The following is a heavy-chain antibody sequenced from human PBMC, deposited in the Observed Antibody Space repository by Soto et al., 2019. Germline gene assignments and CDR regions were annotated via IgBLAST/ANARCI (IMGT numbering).Heavy chain of an antibody. CDR2: IIPIFGTA. J-gene: IGHJ3*02. Sequence: QVQLVQSGAEVKKPGSSVKVSCKASGGTFSSYAISWVRQAPGQGLEWMGGIIPIFGTANYAQKFQGRVTITADESTSTAYMELSSVRSEDTAVYYCARPGYSYGYSIHDAFDIWGQGTMVTVSS. CDR3: ARPGYSYGYSIHDAFDI. D-gene: IGHD5-18*01. CDR1: GGTFSSYA. V-gene: IGHV1-69*12.